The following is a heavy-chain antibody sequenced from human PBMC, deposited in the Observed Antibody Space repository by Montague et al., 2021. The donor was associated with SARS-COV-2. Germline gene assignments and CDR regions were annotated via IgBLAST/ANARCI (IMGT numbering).Heavy chain of an antibody. J-gene: IGHJ4*02. D-gene: IGHD3-9*01. CDR1: GFDFNGYA. Sequence: SLRLSCAASGFDFNGYALHWVRQAPGQGLEWVALISYEGSMKFYADSVKGRSTISRDSSKNTLYLDMNNLSPEDTAVYYCARPPSLHAFHLNGFYSLASWGRGTLVTVSS. CDR3: ARPPSLHAFHLNGFYSLAS. V-gene: IGHV3-30*04. CDR2: ISYEGSMK.